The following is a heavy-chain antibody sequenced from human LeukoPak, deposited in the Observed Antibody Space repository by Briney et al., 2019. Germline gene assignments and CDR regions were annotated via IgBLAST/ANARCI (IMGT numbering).Heavy chain of an antibody. CDR2: IHSGGST. V-gene: IGHV3-53*01. J-gene: IGHJ4*02. CDR1: GFTVSSKY. CDR3: AGVGSTLPFDY. D-gene: IGHD1-26*01. Sequence: PGGSLRLSCAASGFTVSSKYMSWVRQAPGKGLEWVSVIHSGGSTHYADSVKGRFTISRDNSKNTLYLQMNSLRADDTAVYYCAGVGSTLPFDYWGQGTLVTVSS.